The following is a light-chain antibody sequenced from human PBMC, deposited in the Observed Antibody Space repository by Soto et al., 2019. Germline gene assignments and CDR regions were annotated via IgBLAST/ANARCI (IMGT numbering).Light chain of an antibody. CDR1: QSVSSSY. J-gene: IGKJ2*01. CDR2: DAS. CDR3: QQYGSPRYT. Sequence: EIVLTQSPGTLSLSPGERATLSCRASQSVSSSYLAWYQQKPGQAPRLLIYDASSRATGITDRFSGSGSGTDFTLTISRLEPEDFAVYYCQQYGSPRYTFGQGTKLEIK. V-gene: IGKV3-20*01.